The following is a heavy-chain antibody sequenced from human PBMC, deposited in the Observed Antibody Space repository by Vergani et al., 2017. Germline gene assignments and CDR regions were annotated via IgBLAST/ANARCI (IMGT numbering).Heavy chain of an antibody. V-gene: IGHV3-33*01. CDR3: ARDLRLLYNRFDP. CDR2: TWYDGNNK. CDR1: GFTFNQYG. J-gene: IGHJ5*02. D-gene: IGHD1-14*01. Sequence: VDLVESGGGFVQPGRSLRLSCAASGFTFNQYGMHWVRQAPGKGLEWVAVTWYDGNNKQYADSVKGRFTISRDNYKSTMYLQMNSLRDEDTGVYYCARDLRLLYNRFDPWGQGTLVTVSS.